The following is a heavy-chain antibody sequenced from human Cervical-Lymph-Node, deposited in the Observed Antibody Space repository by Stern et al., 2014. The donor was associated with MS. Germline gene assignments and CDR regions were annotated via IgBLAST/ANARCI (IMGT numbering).Heavy chain of an antibody. V-gene: IGHV4-61*02. CDR1: GGSISNGVYY. J-gene: IGHJ5*02. CDR3: ARDSGSSYGIGWLDP. CDR2: IRSGGNP. Sequence: QVQLQESGPGLVKPSQTLSLSCTVSGGSISNGVYYWIWVRQPAGKGLEWIGRIRSGGNPKSTPPLKGRVTMSVDAPKTQFSLKLSSVTAADTAVYYCARDSGSSYGIGWLDPWGQGTLVTVSS. D-gene: IGHD1-26*01.